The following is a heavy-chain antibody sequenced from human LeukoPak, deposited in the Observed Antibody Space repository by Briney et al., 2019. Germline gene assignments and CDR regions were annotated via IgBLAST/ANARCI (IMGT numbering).Heavy chain of an antibody. CDR2: IYYSGTT. CDR1: GGSLSSGDYY. Sequence: SETLSLTCTVSGGSLSSGDYYWRWIRRPPGTGLEWIAYIYYSGTTYYNPSLKSRVTISVDTSKNQLSLKLNSVTAADTAVYYCAREYGGRNWFDPWGQGTLVTVSS. V-gene: IGHV4-30-4*01. CDR3: AREYGGRNWFDP. D-gene: IGHD4-23*01. J-gene: IGHJ5*02.